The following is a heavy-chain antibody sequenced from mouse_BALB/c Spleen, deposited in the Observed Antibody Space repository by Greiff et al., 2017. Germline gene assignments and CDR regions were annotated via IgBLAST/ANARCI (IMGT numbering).Heavy chain of an antibody. V-gene: IGHV2-6-2*01. CDR3: ARHGGSSGPFDY. D-gene: IGHD3-1*01. CDR1: GFSLTSYG. Sequence: VQLKDSGPDLVAPSQSLSITCTVSGFSLTSYGVHWVRQPPGKGLEWLVVIWSDGSTTYNSALKSRLSISKDNSKSQVFLKMNSLQTDDTAMYYCARHGGSSGPFDYWGQGTTLTVSS. CDR2: IWSDGST. J-gene: IGHJ2*01.